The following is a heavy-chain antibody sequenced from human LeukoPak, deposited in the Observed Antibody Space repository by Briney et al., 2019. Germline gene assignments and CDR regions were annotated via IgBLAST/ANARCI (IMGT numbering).Heavy chain of an antibody. CDR2: IIPIFGAA. CDR3: ARERHYSGYAYTIDY. J-gene: IGHJ4*02. CDR1: GGTFSSYA. V-gene: IGHV1-69*01. D-gene: IGHD5-12*01. Sequence: SVKVSCKASGGTFSSYAFSWVRQAPGQGLEWMGGIIPIFGAANYAQKFQGRVTITADESTSTAYMELSSLRSEDTAVYYCARERHYSGYAYTIDYWGQGTLVTVSS.